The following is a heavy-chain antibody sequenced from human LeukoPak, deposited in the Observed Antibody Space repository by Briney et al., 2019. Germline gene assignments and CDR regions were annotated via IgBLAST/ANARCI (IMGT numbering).Heavy chain of an antibody. CDR2: IIPIFGTA. CDR3: VNNINVDTAMELFDY. J-gene: IGHJ4*02. V-gene: IGHV1-69*13. Sequence: ASVKVSCKASGGTFSSYAISWVRQAPGQGLEWMGGIIPIFGTANYAQKFQGRVTITADESTSTAYMELSSLRPEDTAVYYCVNNINVDTAMELFDYWGQGTLVTVSS. CDR1: GGTFSSYA. D-gene: IGHD5-18*01.